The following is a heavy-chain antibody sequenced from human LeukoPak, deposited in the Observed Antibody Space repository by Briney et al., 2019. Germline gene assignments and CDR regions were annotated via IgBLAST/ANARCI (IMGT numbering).Heavy chain of an antibody. CDR2: IKKDGSEQ. Sequence: GGSLRLSCVASGFSFSDHWMNWFRQAPGKGLEWVATIKKDGSEQYYVDSMKGRFTISRDNAKNSLYLQMNSLRAEDTAVYYCARDHPMLGEIPFDYWGQGTLVTVSS. D-gene: IGHD3-10*02. CDR1: GFSFSDHW. CDR3: ARDHPMLGEIPFDY. J-gene: IGHJ4*02. V-gene: IGHV3-7*01.